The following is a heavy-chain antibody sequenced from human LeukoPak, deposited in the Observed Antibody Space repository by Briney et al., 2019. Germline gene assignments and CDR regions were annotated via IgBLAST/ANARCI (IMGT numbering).Heavy chain of an antibody. CDR2: IYYSGST. CDR3: ARHWGDYYGSGSYLGSVWFDP. CDR1: GGSISSYY. V-gene: IGHV4-59*08. J-gene: IGHJ5*02. D-gene: IGHD3-10*01. Sequence: SETLSLTRTVSGGSISSYYWSWIRQPPGKGLEWIGYIYYSGSTNYNPSLKSRVTISVDTSKNQFSLKLSSVTAADTAVYYCARHWGDYYGSGSYLGSVWFDPWGQGTLVTVSS.